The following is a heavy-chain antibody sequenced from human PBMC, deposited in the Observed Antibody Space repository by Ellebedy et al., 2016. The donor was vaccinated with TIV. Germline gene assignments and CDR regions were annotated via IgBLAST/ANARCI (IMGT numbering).Heavy chain of an antibody. CDR2: IYSGGST. CDR1: GFTVSSNY. J-gene: IGHJ6*02. CDR3: ARDGRGNSYYYGMDV. Sequence: GGSLRLXXAASGFTVSSNYTSWVRQAPGKGLEWVSVIYSGGSTYYADSVKGRFTISRDNSKNTLYLQMNSLRAEDTAVYYCARDGRGNSYYYGMDVWGQGTTVTVSS. V-gene: IGHV3-53*01. D-gene: IGHD2-15*01.